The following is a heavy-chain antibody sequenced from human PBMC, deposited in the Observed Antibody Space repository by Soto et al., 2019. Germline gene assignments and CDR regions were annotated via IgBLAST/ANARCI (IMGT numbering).Heavy chain of an antibody. CDR2: VNPISGNT. V-gene: IGHV1-8*01. CDR3: ATSRINMIRGVFYYGLDV. D-gene: IGHD3-10*01. CDR1: GYTFTKYD. Sequence: QEQLEQSGAEVKKPGASVKVSCKASGYTFTKYDFNWVRQATGQGPEWMGWVNPISGNTETAQNFQGRVSLTMNTSTNTVVMELRSLRSGDTAIYYCATSRINMIRGVFYYGLDVWGRGTTVTVSS. J-gene: IGHJ6*02.